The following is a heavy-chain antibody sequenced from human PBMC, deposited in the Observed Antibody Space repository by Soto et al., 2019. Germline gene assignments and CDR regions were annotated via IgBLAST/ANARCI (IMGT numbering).Heavy chain of an antibody. V-gene: IGHV1-69*06. J-gene: IGHJ2*01. Sequence: QVQLVQSGAEVKKPGSSVKVSCKASGGTFSGYTVNWVRQAPGQGLEWMGGIIPIFGTPNYAQNFQGRVTVSADTSTSTVYMELSSLRSEDTAVYYCAREGDYIEYSLNQTNWYFELWGRVTLVTDSS. CDR1: GGTFSGYT. D-gene: IGHD4-4*01. CDR2: IIPIFGTP. CDR3: AREGDYIEYSLNQTNWYFEL.